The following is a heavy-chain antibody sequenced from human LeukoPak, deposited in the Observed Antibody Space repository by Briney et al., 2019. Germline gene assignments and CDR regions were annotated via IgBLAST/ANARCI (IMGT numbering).Heavy chain of an antibody. Sequence: GGSLRLSCAASGFTFDDYAMHWVRQAPGKGLEWVSGITWNSDNIEYADSVKGRFTISRDNAKNSLYLQMNSLRAEDTAVYYYARGAAGYIDYWGQGTLVTVSS. D-gene: IGHD6-13*01. CDR1: GFTFDDYA. CDR3: ARGAAGYIDY. J-gene: IGHJ4*02. CDR2: ITWNSDNI. V-gene: IGHV3-9*01.